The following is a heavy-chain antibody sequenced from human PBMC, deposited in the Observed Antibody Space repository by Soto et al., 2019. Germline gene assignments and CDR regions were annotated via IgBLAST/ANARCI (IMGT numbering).Heavy chain of an antibody. CDR3: ARSEADGKYYYGVDV. V-gene: IGHV5-51*01. Sequence: PGESLKISCKGSGYSFTSYWIGWVRQMPGKGLEWMGIIYPGDSDTRYSPSFQGQVTISADKSISTAYLQWSSLKASDTAIYYCARSEADGKYYYGVDVLGNWTTVTVS. CDR1: GYSFTSYW. J-gene: IGHJ6*04. CDR2: IYPGDSDT. D-gene: IGHD6-13*01.